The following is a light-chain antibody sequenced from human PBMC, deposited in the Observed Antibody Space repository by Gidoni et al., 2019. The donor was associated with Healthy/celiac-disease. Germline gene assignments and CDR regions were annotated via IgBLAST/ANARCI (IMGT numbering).Light chain of an antibody. J-gene: IGKJ1*01. V-gene: IGKV1-39*01. CDR3: QQSYR. CDR2: AAS. Sequence: DIQMTQSPSSLSASVGDRVTITCRASQSISSYLNWYQQKPGKAPKLLIYAASSLQSGVTSRFSGSGSGTDFTLTISSLQPEDFATYYCQQSYRFGQGTKVEIK. CDR1: QSISSY.